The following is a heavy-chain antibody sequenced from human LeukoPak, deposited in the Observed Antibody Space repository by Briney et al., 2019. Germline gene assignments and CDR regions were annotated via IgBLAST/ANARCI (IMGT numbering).Heavy chain of an antibody. CDR2: IQYDGSNK. J-gene: IGHJ4*02. CDR3: ARSLTMVRGYDY. Sequence: GGSLRLSCAASGFTVSSNYMSWVRQAPGKGLEWVTFIQYDGSNKYYADSVKGRFTTSRDNSTNTLYLQMNSLRTEDTAVYYCARSLTMVRGYDYWGQGTLVTVSS. CDR1: GFTVSSNY. V-gene: IGHV3-30*02. D-gene: IGHD3-10*01.